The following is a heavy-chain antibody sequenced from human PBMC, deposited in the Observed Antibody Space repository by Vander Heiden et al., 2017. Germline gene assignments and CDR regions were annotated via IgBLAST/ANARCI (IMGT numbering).Heavy chain of an antibody. CDR1: TGSFRGYD. J-gene: IGHJ6*02. CDR3: ARSRIAMREWARYGMDI. D-gene: IGHD1-26*01. CDR2: INNSGDT. Sequence: QAQLQQWGAGLSKPSETLSLTCAVYTGSFRGYDWTWIRQPSGKGLEWSGEINNSGDTNCTTSLKLRVTISIDTSKNQFSLHMNSLTAADMAVYYCARSRIAMREWARYGMDIWGQGTTVTVSS. V-gene: IGHV4-34*01.